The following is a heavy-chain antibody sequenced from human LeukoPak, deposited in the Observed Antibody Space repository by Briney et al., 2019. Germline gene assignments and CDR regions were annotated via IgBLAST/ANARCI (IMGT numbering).Heavy chain of an antibody. CDR2: ISYDGSNK. V-gene: IGHV3-30*18. J-gene: IGHJ6*02. CDR1: GFTFSSYG. D-gene: IGHD2-15*01. CDR3: AKAPKAGRYCSGGSCPYYYYGMDV. Sequence: GGSLRLSCAASGFTFSSYGTHWVRQAPGKGLEWVAVISYDGSNKYYADSVKGRFTISRDNSKNTLYLQMNSLRAEDTAVYYCAKAPKAGRYCSGGSCPYYYYGMDVWGQGTTVTVSS.